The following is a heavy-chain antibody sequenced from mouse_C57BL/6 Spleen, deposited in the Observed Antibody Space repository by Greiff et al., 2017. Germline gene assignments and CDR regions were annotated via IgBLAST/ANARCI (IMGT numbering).Heavy chain of an antibody. V-gene: IGHV1-15*01. CDR3: TREGYYDPSTDY. CDR2: IDPETGGT. J-gene: IGHJ2*01. CDR1: GYTFTDYE. Sequence: VQLQESGAELVRPGASVTLSCKASGYTFTDYEMHWVKQTPVHGLEWIGAIDPETGGTAYNQKFKGKAILTADKSSSTAYMELRSLTAEDSAVYYCTREGYYDPSTDYWGQGT. D-gene: IGHD2-4*01.